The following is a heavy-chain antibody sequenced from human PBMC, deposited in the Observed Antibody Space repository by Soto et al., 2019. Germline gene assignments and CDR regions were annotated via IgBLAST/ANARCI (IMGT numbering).Heavy chain of an antibody. J-gene: IGHJ4*02. V-gene: IGHV3-9*01. CDR3: AKDMGLWFGENPFDY. D-gene: IGHD3-10*01. CDR1: GFMFEDYA. CDR2: ISWNSGTL. Sequence: EVQLVESGGGLVQPGRSLRLSCAASGFMFEDYAMHWVRQTPGKGLEWVSGISWNSGTLGYEDSVKGRFTISRDNAKNSLYLQMNSLRAEDTALYYCAKDMGLWFGENPFDYWGQGTLVTVSS.